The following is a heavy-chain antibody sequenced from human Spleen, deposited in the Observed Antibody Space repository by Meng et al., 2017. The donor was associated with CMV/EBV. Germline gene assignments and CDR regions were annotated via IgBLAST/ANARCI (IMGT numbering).Heavy chain of an antibody. CDR3: ARLGYSYGTTFDY. J-gene: IGHJ4*02. D-gene: IGHD5-18*01. Sequence: QVQLVQSGAEVKKPGASVKVSCKASGYTFRRYGVTWVRQAPGQGLEWMGWINIYNGNINYAQKLQDRITMTTDTSTSTAYMELRSLRSDDTAVYFCARLGYSYGTTFDYWGQGTLVTVSS. V-gene: IGHV1-18*01. CDR1: GYTFRRYG. CDR2: INIYNGNI.